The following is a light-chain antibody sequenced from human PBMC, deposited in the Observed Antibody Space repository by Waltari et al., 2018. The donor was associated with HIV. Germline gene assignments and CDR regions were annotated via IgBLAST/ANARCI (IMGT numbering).Light chain of an antibody. Sequence: QSALTQPASVSGSPGQSITISCTGTTSDVGGYNYVSWYQQHPGKAPRVIIYDVSNRPSGVSDRFSGSKSGNTVSLTISGLQAEDEADYFCSSYRNSTFYVFGNGTKVTVL. CDR1: TSDVGGYNY. CDR2: DVS. J-gene: IGLJ1*01. V-gene: IGLV2-14*03. CDR3: SSYRNSTFYV.